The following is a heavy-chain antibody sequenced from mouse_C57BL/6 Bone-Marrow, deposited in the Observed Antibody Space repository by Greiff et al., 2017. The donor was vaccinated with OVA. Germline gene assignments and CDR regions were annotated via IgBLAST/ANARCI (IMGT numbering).Heavy chain of an antibody. J-gene: IGHJ2*01. V-gene: IGHV1-42*01. Sequence: VQLQQSGPELVKPGASVKISCKASGYSFTGYYMNWVKQSPEKSLEWIGEINPSTGGTTYNQKFKAKSTLTVDKSSSTAYMQLKSLTSEDSAGYYCARRDYGSSSYYFDDWGQGTTLTVSS. CDR3: ARRDYGSSSYYFDD. D-gene: IGHD1-1*01. CDR2: INPSTGGT. CDR1: GYSFTGYY.